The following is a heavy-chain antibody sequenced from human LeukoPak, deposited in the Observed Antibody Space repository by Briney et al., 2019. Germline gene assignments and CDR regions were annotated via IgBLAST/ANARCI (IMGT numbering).Heavy chain of an antibody. CDR3: ARFSSGWHRDY. V-gene: IGHV4-39*01. CDR1: GGSISSSSYY. CDR2: IYYSGST. D-gene: IGHD6-19*01. J-gene: IGHJ4*02. Sequence: SGTLSLTCTVSGGSISSSSYYWGWIRQPPGKGLEWIGSIYYSGSTYYNPSLKSRVTISVDTSKNQFSLKLSSVTAADTAVYYCARFSSGWHRDYWGKGTLVTVSS.